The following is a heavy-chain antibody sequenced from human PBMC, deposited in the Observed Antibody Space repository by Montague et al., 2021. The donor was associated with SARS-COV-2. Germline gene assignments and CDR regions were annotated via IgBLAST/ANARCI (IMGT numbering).Heavy chain of an antibody. V-gene: IGHV3-33*08. D-gene: IGHD3-10*01. Sequence: SLRLSCAASGFTFSSYDMHWVRQAPGKGLEWVAVIWYDGSNQYYGDSVKGRFTISRDNSKNTLYLQMNNLRAEDTAVYYCAREYSAPRWFGEYNRYGMDVWGQGTTVTVSS. J-gene: IGHJ6*02. CDR2: IWYDGSNQ. CDR1: GFTFSSYD. CDR3: AREYSAPRWFGEYNRYGMDV.